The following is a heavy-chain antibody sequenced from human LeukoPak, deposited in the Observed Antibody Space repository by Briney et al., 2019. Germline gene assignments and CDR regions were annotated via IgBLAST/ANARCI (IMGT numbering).Heavy chain of an antibody. CDR1: GFTFSSFW. V-gene: IGHV3-74*03. D-gene: IGHD6-6*01. CDR3: ARSEYSFDY. Sequence: PGGSLRFSWAAAGFTFSSFWMHWVRQVPGKGLVWVSRINSDGSSATYADSVKGRFTISRDNAKNTLYLQMNSLRAEDTAVYYCARSEYSFDYWGQGSLVTVSS. CDR2: INSDGSSA. J-gene: IGHJ4*02.